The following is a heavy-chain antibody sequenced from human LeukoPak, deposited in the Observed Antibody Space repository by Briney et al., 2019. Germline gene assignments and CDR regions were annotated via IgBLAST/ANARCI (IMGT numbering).Heavy chain of an antibody. CDR3: AREVVVGTNWFDS. V-gene: IGHV3-48*03. D-gene: IGHD2-15*01. CDR1: GFPFSSYE. J-gene: IGHJ5*01. Sequence: GGSLRLSCAASGFPFSSYEMNWVRQGPGKGLEWVSYISSSGSTIYYADSVKGRFTISRDNAKNSLYLQMNSLRAEDTAVYYCAREVVVGTNWFDSWGQGTLVTVSS. CDR2: ISSSGSTI.